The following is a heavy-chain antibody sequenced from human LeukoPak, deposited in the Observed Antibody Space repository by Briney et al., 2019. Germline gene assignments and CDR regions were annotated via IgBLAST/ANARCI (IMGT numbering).Heavy chain of an antibody. Sequence: GGSLRLSCTASGFTFGDYAMSWVRQAPGKGLEWVSASSSGGANPLYADAVKGRFTISRDNSKNALYLQMNSLRAEDTAVYFCGRDPNGDYVGAFEFWGHGTTVIVSS. CDR2: SSSGGANP. CDR3: GRDPNGDYVGAFEF. V-gene: IGHV3-23*01. CDR1: GFTFGDYA. D-gene: IGHD4-17*01. J-gene: IGHJ3*01.